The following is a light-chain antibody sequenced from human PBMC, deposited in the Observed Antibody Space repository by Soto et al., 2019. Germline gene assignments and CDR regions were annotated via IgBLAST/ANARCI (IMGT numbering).Light chain of an antibody. CDR2: GAS. CDR3: QQYNNWWT. J-gene: IGKJ1*01. CDR1: QSIIGT. Sequence: IVLTQSPGTLSLSPGESARLSCRASQSIIGTLAWYQQKPGQAPRLLIYGASTRATGIPARFSGSGSGTEFTLTISSLQSEDFAVYYCQQYNNWWTFGQGTKV. V-gene: IGKV3-15*01.